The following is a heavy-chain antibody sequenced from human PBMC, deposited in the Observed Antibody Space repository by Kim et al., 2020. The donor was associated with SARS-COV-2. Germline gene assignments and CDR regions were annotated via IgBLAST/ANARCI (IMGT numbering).Heavy chain of an antibody. Sequence: GGSLRLSCAASGFTFSSYAMSWVRQAPGKGLEWVSAISGSVGSTYYADSVKGRFTISRDNSKNTLYLQMNSLRAEDTAVYYCAKGQSLRRYIAAAGIVRYNWFDPWGQGTLVTVSS. CDR2: ISGSVGST. CDR3: AKGQSLRRYIAAAGIVRYNWFDP. J-gene: IGHJ5*01. D-gene: IGHD6-13*01. V-gene: IGHV3-23*01. CDR1: GFTFSSYA.